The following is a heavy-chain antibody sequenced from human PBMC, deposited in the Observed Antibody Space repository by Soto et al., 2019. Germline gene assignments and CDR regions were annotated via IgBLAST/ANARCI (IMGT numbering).Heavy chain of an antibody. V-gene: IGHV3-23*01. J-gene: IGHJ4*02. CDR2: VSASGLNT. CDR1: GFTFSTYA. Sequence: GGSLRLSCAASGFTFSTYAVAWVRQAPGKGLEWVSGVSASGLNTDYADPVKGRFYIPRDNSKNTVSLHMNSLRAEDTAVYYCAKEGGYCSSTSCYGRVYYWGQGTLVTVSS. CDR3: AKEGGYCSSTSCYGRVYY. D-gene: IGHD2-2*03.